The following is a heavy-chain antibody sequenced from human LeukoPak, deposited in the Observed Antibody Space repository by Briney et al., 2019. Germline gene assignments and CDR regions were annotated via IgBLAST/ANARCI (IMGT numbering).Heavy chain of an antibody. D-gene: IGHD4-17*01. J-gene: IGHJ6*03. Sequence: PGGSLRLSCAASGFTFSSYAMSWVRQAPGKGLEWVSAISGSGGSTYYADSVKGRFTISRDNSKNTLYLQMNSLRAEDTAVYYCAKVTTVPTNPYYYYMDVWGKGTTVTVSS. CDR3: AKVTTVPTNPYYYYMDV. V-gene: IGHV3-23*01. CDR2: ISGSGGST. CDR1: GFTFSSYA.